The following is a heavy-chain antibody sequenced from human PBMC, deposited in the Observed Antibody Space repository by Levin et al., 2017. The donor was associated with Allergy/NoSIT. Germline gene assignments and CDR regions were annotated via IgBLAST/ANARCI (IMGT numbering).Heavy chain of an antibody. D-gene: IGHD2-15*01. V-gene: IGHV4-59*01. CDR3: ARDYAIEDRAGYALYGMDV. CDR1: GASITNYY. J-gene: IGHJ6*02. CDR2: IYYTGST. Sequence: SETLSLTCTVSGASITNYYWSWIRQPPGKGLEWIGNIYYTGSTNYNPSLKSRVTMSVDTSKNQFSLRLTSVTAADTAVYYCARDYAIEDRAGYALYGMDVWGQGTTVTVSS.